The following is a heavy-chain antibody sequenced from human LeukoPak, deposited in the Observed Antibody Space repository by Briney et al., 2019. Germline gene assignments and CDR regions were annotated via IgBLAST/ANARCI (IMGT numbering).Heavy chain of an antibody. CDR1: GYTFTSYD. CDR2: MNPNSGNT. V-gene: IGHV1-8*01. D-gene: IGHD3-10*01. Sequence: ASVTVSCKASGYTFTSYDINWVRQATAQGLEWMGWMNPNSGNTSKGQKFQGRVTMTRNTSISTAYMELSSLRSEDTAVYYCARLKSLWFGELYWGTYYYYGMDVWGQGTTVTVSS. J-gene: IGHJ6*02. CDR3: ARLKSLWFGELYWGTYYYYGMDV.